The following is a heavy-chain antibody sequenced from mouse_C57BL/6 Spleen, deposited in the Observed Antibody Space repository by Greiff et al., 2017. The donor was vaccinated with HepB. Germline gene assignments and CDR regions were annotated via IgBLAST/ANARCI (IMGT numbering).Heavy chain of an antibody. Sequence: QVQLKQPGAELVKPGASVKLSCKASGYTFTSYWMHWVKQRPGQGLEWIGMIHPNSGSTNYNEKFKSKATLTVDKSSSTAYMQLSSLTSEDSAVYYCARSADYYYGSSYHAMDYWGQGTAVTVSS. CDR2: IHPNSGST. J-gene: IGHJ4*01. CDR3: ARSADYYYGSSYHAMDY. V-gene: IGHV1-64*01. CDR1: GYTFTSYW. D-gene: IGHD1-1*01.